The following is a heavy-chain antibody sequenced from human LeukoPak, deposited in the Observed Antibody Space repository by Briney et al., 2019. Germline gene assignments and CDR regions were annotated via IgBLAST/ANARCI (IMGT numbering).Heavy chain of an antibody. CDR1: GFTFSSYE. V-gene: IGHV3-48*03. D-gene: IGHD1-26*01. CDR2: ISSSGTI. Sequence: GGSLRLSCAASGFTFSSYEMNWVRQAPGKGLEWVSYISSSGTIYYADSVKGRFTISRDNAKNSLYLQMNSLRAEDTALYYCARWGVGDYWGQGTLVTVSS. CDR3: ARWGVGDY. J-gene: IGHJ4*02.